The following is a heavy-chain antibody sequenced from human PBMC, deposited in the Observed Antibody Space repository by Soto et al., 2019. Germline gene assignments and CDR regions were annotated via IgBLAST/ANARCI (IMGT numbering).Heavy chain of an antibody. D-gene: IGHD6-6*01. J-gene: IGHJ4*02. CDR2: INHSGST. CDR3: ARGRVAARRYFDY. V-gene: IGHV4-34*01. CDR1: GGPFSAYY. Sequence: PSETLSLTCAVYGGPFSAYYWSWIRQPPGKGLEWIGEINHSGSTNYNPSLKSRVTISVDTSKNQFSLKLSSVTAADTAVYYCARGRVAARRYFDYWGQGTLVTVSS.